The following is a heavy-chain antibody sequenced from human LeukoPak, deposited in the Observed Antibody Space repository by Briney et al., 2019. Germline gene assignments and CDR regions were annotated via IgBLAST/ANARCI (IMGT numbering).Heavy chain of an antibody. CDR1: GFTFSTHG. V-gene: IGHV3-30-3*01. Sequence: PGGSLRLSCAASGFTFSTHGMHWVRQAPGKGLEWVAVISYHGSNKHYADSVKGRFTISRDSSKNSLYLQMHSLRPEDTAVYYCARAYSGSFYEAFDFWGQGTMVTVSS. D-gene: IGHD1-26*01. J-gene: IGHJ3*01. CDR2: ISYHGSNK. CDR3: ARAYSGSFYEAFDF.